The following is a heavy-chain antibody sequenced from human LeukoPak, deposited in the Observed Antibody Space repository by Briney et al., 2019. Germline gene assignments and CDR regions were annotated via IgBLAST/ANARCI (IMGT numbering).Heavy chain of an antibody. Sequence: SETLSLTCTVSGGSISSYYWSWIRQPPGKGLEWIGYVFNSGGSNYNPSLQSRVTMSVDTSKNQFSLRLSSVTAADTAVYYCVRTLGGYTYGPFDYWGQGTLVTVSS. CDR3: VRTLGGYTYGPFDY. J-gene: IGHJ4*02. D-gene: IGHD5-18*01. CDR2: VFNSGGS. CDR1: GGSISSYY. V-gene: IGHV4-59*01.